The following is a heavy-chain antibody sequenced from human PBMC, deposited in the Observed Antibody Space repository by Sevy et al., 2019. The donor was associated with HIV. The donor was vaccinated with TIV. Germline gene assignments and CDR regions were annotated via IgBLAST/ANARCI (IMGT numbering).Heavy chain of an antibody. CDR2: FYYSAST. CDR1: GDSISGYY. D-gene: IGHD6-13*01. V-gene: IGHV4-59*01. CDR3: ARGIAAPRGMDV. Sequence: SETLSLTCPVSGDSISGYYWSWIRQPPGKRLEWIGYFYYSASTNYNPSLKGRVTIPVDTIKNQVTLKVGSLTAADTAVYYCARGIAAPRGMDVWCQGTTVTVSS. J-gene: IGHJ6*02.